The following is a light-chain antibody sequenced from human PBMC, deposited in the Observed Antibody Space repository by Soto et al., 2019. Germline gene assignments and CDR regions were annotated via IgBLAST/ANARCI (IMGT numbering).Light chain of an antibody. J-gene: IGLJ1*01. Sequence: QSLLTQPASVSGSPGQSITISCTGTSIDVGAYNYDSWYQQYPGEAPKVIIYDVSHRPAGVSNRFSGSKSGNTASLTISGLQTQDEADYYCSSYTSDTTYVFGTGTKVTVL. CDR3: SSYTSDTTYV. CDR2: DVS. V-gene: IGLV2-14*01. CDR1: SIDVGAYNY.